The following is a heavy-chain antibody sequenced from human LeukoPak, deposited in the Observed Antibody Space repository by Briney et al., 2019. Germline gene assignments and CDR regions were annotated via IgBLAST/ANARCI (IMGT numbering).Heavy chain of an antibody. CDR3: AKNGYSAYDGGYFDY. V-gene: IGHV3-30*02. Sequence: GGSLRLSCAASGFKFESYGINWVRQTPGKGLEWVAFIRYDGLKKYYGESVKGRFTISRDNSKNTLYLQMNSLRAEDTAVYYCAKNGYSAYDGGYFDYWGQGTLVTVSS. CDR2: IRYDGLKK. J-gene: IGHJ4*02. CDR1: GFKFESYG. D-gene: IGHD5-12*01.